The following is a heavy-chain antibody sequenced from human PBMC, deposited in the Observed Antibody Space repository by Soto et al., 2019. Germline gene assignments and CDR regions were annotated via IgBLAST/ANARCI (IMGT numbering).Heavy chain of an antibody. CDR2: IKVDASEK. J-gene: IGHJ4*01. V-gene: IGHV3-7*01. Sequence: GLLRPLLAGFGFTCRYYRVSRVPQTPGEGLEWLATIKVDASEKKYVDSVKGRFTLSRDNAKNSLYLQMDSLRVEETAVYYCALDTGYGSGTFVNHYLDYWGNEPLVTVS. CDR1: GFTCRYYR. CDR3: ALDTGYGSGTFVNHYLDY. D-gene: IGHD3-10*01.